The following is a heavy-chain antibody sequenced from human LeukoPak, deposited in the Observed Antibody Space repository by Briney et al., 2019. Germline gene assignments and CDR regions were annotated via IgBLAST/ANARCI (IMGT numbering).Heavy chain of an antibody. CDR1: GSTFTGYY. J-gene: IGHJ4*02. CDR2: INPNSGGT. V-gene: IGHV1-2*02. Sequence: ASVKVSCKASGSTFTGYYMHWMRQAPGQGLEWMGWINPNSGGTNYAQKFQGRVTMTRDTSSSTAYMELSSLRSDDTAVYYCARADGYNVYFDYWGQGTLVTVSS. CDR3: ARADGYNVYFDY. D-gene: IGHD5-24*01.